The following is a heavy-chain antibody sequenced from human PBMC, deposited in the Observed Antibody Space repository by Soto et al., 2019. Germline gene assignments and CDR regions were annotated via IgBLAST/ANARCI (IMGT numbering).Heavy chain of an antibody. CDR2: IYYSGST. V-gene: IGHV4-59*08. Sequence: SETLSLTCTVSGGSISSYYWSWIRQPPGKGLEWIGYIYYSGSTNYNPSLKSRVTISVDTSKNQFSLKLSSVTAADTAVYYCARLNLAVAGTMFDYWGQGTLVTV. D-gene: IGHD6-19*01. CDR3: ARLNLAVAGTMFDY. J-gene: IGHJ4*02. CDR1: GGSISSYY.